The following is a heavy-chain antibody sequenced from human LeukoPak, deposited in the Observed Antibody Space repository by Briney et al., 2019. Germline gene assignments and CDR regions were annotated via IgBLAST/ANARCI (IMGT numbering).Heavy chain of an antibody. D-gene: IGHD3-10*01. CDR1: GFTFSSYA. V-gene: IGHV3-23*01. CDR3: AKEGCGSDSYYYGMDV. Sequence: GGSLRLSCAASGFTFSSYAMSWVRQAPGEGLEWVSAISGSGGSKYYADSVKGRFTISRDNSKNTLYLQMNSLRAEDTAVYYCAKEGCGSDSYYYGMDVWGKGTTVTVSS. CDR2: ISGSGGSK. J-gene: IGHJ6*04.